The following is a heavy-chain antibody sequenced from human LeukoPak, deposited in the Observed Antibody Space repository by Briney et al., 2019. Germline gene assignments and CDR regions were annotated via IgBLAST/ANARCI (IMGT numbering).Heavy chain of an antibody. CDR1: GESLSRYY. D-gene: IGHD2-2*01. CDR2: INHRGDT. V-gene: IGHV4-34*01. Sequence: PSETLSLTCAVYGESLSRYYWTWIRQPPGKGQEWIGEINHRGDTNYNPSLKSRVTISVDTSKNQFSLKVRSVTAADTGVYYCARPGYCSATTCTGHLDVWGQGTLATVSS. CDR3: ARPGYCSATTCTGHLDV. J-gene: IGHJ4*02.